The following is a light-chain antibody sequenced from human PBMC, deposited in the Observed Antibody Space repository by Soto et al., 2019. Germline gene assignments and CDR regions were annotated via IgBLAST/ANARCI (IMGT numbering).Light chain of an antibody. V-gene: IGLV2-14*01. CDR3: SSYTSSSVGV. CDR1: SSDVGGYNY. CDR2: EVS. J-gene: IGLJ3*02. Sequence: QSVLTQPASVSGSPGQSITISCTGTSSDVGGYNYVSWYQQHPSKAPKLMIYEVSNRPSGVSNRFSGSKSGNTASLTISGLQAEDEADYYCSSYTSSSVGVFGGGTKVTVL.